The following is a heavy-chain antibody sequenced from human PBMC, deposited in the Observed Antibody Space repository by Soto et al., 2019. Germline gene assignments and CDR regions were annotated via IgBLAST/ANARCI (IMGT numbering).Heavy chain of an antibody. D-gene: IGHD1-26*01. CDR3: ARDVGGFDY. V-gene: IGHV1-3*05. CDR2: INAGNGNT. CDR1: GYTFTSYA. J-gene: IGHJ4*02. Sequence: QVQLVQSGAEEKKPGASVKVSCKASGYTFTSYAMHWVRQAPGQRLEWMGWINAGNGNTKYSQKFQGRVTITRDTAASTAYMELSRLRSEDKAVYYWARDVGGFDYWGQGTLFTVSS.